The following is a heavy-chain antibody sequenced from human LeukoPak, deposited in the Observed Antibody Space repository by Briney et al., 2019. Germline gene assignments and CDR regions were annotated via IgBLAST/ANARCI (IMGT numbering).Heavy chain of an antibody. Sequence: GGSLRLSRAASGFTFSSYWMSWVRQAPGKGLEWVANIKQDGSEKYYVDSVKGRFTISRDNAKNSLYLQMNSLRAEDTAVYYCARSSGWFGESRFDPWGQGTLVTVSS. D-gene: IGHD3-10*01. CDR1: GFTFSSYW. CDR3: ARSSGWFGESRFDP. CDR2: IKQDGSEK. V-gene: IGHV3-7*01. J-gene: IGHJ5*02.